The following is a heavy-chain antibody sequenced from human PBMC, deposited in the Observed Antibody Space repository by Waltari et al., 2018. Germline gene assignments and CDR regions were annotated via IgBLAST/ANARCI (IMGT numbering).Heavy chain of an antibody. CDR2: IYYSGST. Sequence: QLQLQESGPGLVKPSETLSLTCTVSGGSISSSSYYWGWIRQPPGKGLEWIGSIYYSGSTYYNPSLKSRVTISVDTSKNQFSLKLSSVTAADTAVYYCARHCSGSYSLCWFDPWGQGTLVTVSS. D-gene: IGHD1-26*01. J-gene: IGHJ5*02. CDR1: GGSISSSSYY. CDR3: ARHCSGSYSLCWFDP. V-gene: IGHV4-39*01.